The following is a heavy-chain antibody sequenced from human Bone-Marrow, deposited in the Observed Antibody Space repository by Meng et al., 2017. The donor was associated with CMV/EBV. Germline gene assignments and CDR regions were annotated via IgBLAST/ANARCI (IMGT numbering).Heavy chain of an antibody. CDR2: IRYDGSNK. V-gene: IGHV3-30*02. CDR3: AKLVSSRGAFDI. J-gene: IGHJ3*02. D-gene: IGHD2-15*01. CDR1: GFTFSSYG. Sequence: GESLKIFCAASGFTFSSYGMHWVRQAPGKRLEWVAFIRYDGSNKYYADSVKGRFTISRDNSKNTLYLQMNSLRAEDTAVYYCAKLVSSRGAFDIWGQGTMVTVSS.